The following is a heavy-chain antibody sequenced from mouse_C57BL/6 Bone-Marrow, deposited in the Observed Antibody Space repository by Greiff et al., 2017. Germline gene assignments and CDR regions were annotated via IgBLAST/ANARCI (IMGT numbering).Heavy chain of an antibody. V-gene: IGHV1-50*01. CDR1: GYTFTRYW. CDR2: IDPSDSYT. Sequence: QVQLQQPGAELVKPGASVKLSCKASGYTFTRYWMQWVKQRPGQGLEWIGEIDPSDSYTKYNQKFKGKATLTVDTSSRTAYMQLSSLTSEDSAVYYCARDTTTVVANFDYWGQGTTLTVSS. J-gene: IGHJ2*01. CDR3: ARDTTTVVANFDY. D-gene: IGHD1-1*01.